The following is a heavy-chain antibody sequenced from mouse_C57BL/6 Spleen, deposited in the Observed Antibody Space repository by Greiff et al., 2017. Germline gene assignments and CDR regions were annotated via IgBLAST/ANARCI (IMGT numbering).Heavy chain of an antibody. CDR3: ARYDPRLVRGAMDY. CDR2: IYPGDGDT. D-gene: IGHD3-1*01. CDR1: GYAFSSSW. J-gene: IGHJ4*01. V-gene: IGHV1-82*01. Sequence: QVQLQQSGPELVKPGASVKISCKASGYAFSSSWMNWVKQRPGKGLEWIGRIYPGDGDTNYNGKFKGKATLTADKSSSTAYMQLSSLTSEDSAVYFCARYDPRLVRGAMDYWGQGTSVTVSS.